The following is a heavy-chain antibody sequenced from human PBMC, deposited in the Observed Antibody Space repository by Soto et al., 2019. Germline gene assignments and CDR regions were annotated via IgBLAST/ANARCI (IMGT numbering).Heavy chain of an antibody. CDR3: AKALRGYCSGGSCYSGYYYGMDV. J-gene: IGHJ6*01. Sequence: EWVAVISYDGSNKYYADSVKGRFTISRDNSKNTLYLQMNSLRAEDTAVYYCAKALRGYCSGGSCYSGYYYGMDVWGQGITVTVSS. D-gene: IGHD2-15*01. CDR2: ISYDGSNK. V-gene: IGHV3-30*18.